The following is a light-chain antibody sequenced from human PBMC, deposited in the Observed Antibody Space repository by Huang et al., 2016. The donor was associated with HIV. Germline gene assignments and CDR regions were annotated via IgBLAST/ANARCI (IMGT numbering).Light chain of an antibody. CDR3: QQSARTPRT. Sequence: DIQITQSPSSLSASVGERVNITCRASQNINRYLNWYQQRPGEAPKLLNHGASSLQSRVPSRFTGSGSGTDFTLTISSLQPEDSATYYCQQSARTPRTFGQGTKLEI. V-gene: IGKV1-39*01. CDR2: GAS. CDR1: QNINRY. J-gene: IGKJ2*01.